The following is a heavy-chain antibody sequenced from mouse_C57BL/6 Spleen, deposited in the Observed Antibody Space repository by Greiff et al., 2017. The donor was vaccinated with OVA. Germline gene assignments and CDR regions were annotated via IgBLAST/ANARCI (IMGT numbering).Heavy chain of an antibody. CDR3: TRVYYGHYAMDY. CDR1: GFTFSSYA. J-gene: IGHJ4*01. V-gene: IGHV5-9-1*02. Sequence: EVNVVESGEGLVKPGGSLKLSCAASGFTFSSYAMSWVRQTPEKRLEWVAYISSGGDYIYYADTVKGRFTISRDNARNTLYLQMSSLKSEDTAMYYCTRVYYGHYAMDYWGQGTSVTVSS. CDR2: ISSGGDYI. D-gene: IGHD1-1*01.